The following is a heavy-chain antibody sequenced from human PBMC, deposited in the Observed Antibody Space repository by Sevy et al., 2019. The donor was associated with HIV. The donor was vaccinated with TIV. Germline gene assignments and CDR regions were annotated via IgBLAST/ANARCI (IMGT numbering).Heavy chain of an antibody. J-gene: IGHJ6*02. D-gene: IGHD4-17*01. V-gene: IGHV3-53*01. Sequence: GGSLRLSCAASGFTVSSNYMSWVRQAPGKGLEWVSVIYSGGSTYYADSVKGRFTISRDNSKNTLYLQMNSLRAEDTAVYYRARARGDYGVGFYGMDVWGQGTTVTVSS. CDR3: ARARGDYGVGFYGMDV. CDR1: GFTVSSNY. CDR2: IYSGGST.